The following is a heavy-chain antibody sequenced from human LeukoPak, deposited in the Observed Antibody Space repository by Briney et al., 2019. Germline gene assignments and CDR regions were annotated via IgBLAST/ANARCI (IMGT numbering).Heavy chain of an antibody. V-gene: IGHV4-59*11. D-gene: IGHD3-22*01. CDR2: IYYRGST. CDR3: ARRWATSDYYNVLEP. J-gene: IGHJ5*02. Sequence: SETLSLTCTVSGDSISSHYWTWIRQPPGKGLEFIGYIYYRGSTYYNTSLKSRVTISVDTSKNQFSLNPNSVTTADTAVYYCARRWATSDYYNVLEPWGQGTLVTVSS. CDR1: GDSISSHY.